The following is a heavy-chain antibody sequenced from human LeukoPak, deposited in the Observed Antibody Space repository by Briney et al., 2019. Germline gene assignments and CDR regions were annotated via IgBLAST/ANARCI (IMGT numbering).Heavy chain of an antibody. CDR3: ARGSELLRDGFDI. Sequence: PSETLSLTCTVSGGSISSYYWTWIRQPAGKGLEWIGRIYTSGNTNYNPSLKSRVTMSVDTSKNQFSLRVTSVTAADTAVYYCARGSELLRDGFDIWGQGTMVTVSS. CDR2: IYTSGNT. J-gene: IGHJ3*02. V-gene: IGHV4-4*07. CDR1: GGSISSYY. D-gene: IGHD2-21*01.